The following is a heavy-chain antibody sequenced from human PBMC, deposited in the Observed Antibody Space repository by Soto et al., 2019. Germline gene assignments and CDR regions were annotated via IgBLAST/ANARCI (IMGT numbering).Heavy chain of an antibody. CDR3: ARDTGGAVAARGPLDY. Sequence: SETLSLTCGVYGGSFRNYYWIWVRQPPGKGLEWIGEVNHSGEATDNPSLQSRLTISLDTSNNQFSLKMTSVTAADTAVYYCARDTGGAVAARGPLDYWGQGTLVTVSS. CDR1: GGSFRNYY. D-gene: IGHD6-19*01. CDR2: VNHSGEA. V-gene: IGHV4-34*01. J-gene: IGHJ4*02.